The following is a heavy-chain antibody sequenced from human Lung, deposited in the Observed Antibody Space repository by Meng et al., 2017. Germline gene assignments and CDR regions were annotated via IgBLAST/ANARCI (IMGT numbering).Heavy chain of an antibody. D-gene: IGHD4-23*01. CDR2: MNPNTGNT. CDR1: GYTFISYE. CDR3: ARGLYGGNSENY. V-gene: IGHV1-8*01. Sequence: QVQLVQSGSEVKKPGASVKVSGKASGYTFISYESSWGRPASGQGLEWMGWMNPNTGNTGYAQKFQGRVTMTRNTAISTAYMELSSLRSEDTAVYYCARGLYGGNSENYWGQGTLVTVSS. J-gene: IGHJ4*02.